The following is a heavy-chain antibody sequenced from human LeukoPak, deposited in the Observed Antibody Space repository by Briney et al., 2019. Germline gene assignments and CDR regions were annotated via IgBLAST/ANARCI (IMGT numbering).Heavy chain of an antibody. CDR3: AKGARWPDI. V-gene: IGHV4-59*01. Sequence: SETLSLTCTVSGGSITGSYWSWIRQPPGKGLEWIGNIYYSGSTNYNPSLKSRVTISVDTSKNQFSLKLNSVTAADTAVYYCAKGARWPDIWGQGTMVTVSS. J-gene: IGHJ3*02. CDR2: IYYSGST. CDR1: GGSITGSY. D-gene: IGHD2-15*01.